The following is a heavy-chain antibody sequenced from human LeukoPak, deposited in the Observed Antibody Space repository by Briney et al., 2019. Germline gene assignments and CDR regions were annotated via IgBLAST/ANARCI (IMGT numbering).Heavy chain of an antibody. J-gene: IGHJ4*02. CDR2: ISRSSEAI. CDR1: GFIFSSYD. CDR3: ARDQEYSSSWEDFDY. D-gene: IGHD6-13*01. Sequence: GGSLRLSCTASGFIFSSYDTNWVRQAPGEGLKWLSFISRSSEAIYYADSLKGRFTVSRDNAKNSLYLQMNSLRAEDTAVYYCARDQEYSSSWEDFDYWGQGTLVTVSS. V-gene: IGHV3-48*04.